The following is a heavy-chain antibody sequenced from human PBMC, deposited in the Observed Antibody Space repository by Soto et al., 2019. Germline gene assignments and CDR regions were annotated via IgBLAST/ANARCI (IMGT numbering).Heavy chain of an antibody. J-gene: IGHJ1*01. D-gene: IGHD1-20*01. CDR3: ARDLRSITGTTSSEDFQH. CDR2: IIPLLGIT. V-gene: IGHV1-69*01. CDR1: GDTFSGYA. Sequence: QAQLMQSGAEVKKPGSSVKVSCRASGDTFSGYAINWVRQAPGQGLEWMGGIIPLLGITDYGQKFQGRITIAAGESTGTGYMDLRGLRSEDTAVYYCARDLRSITGTTSSEDFQHWGQGTPVSVSS.